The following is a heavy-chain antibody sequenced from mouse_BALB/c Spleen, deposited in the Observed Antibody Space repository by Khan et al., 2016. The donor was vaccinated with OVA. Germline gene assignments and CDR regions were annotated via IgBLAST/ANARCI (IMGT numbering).Heavy chain of an antibody. D-gene: IGHD1-1*01. CDR1: GFTFINYA. CDR2: ISSGGSYT. J-gene: IGHJ2*01. Sequence: EVELVESGGGLVRPGGSLKLSCAASGFTFINYAMSWVRQTPEKRLEWVATISSGGSYTYYPDSVKGRFTISRDNAENTVYLQMSSLRSDDTAMYYCARTHGYYDSNYLDYRDEGTTVAVSS. CDR3: ARTHGYYDSNYLDY. V-gene: IGHV5-9-3*01.